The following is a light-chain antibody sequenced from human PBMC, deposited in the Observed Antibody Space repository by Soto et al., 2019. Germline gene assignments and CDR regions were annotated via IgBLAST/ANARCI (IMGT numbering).Light chain of an antibody. V-gene: IGLV4-69*01. CDR3: QSWGTGFQVV. CDR1: SGHSGYA. Sequence: QLVLTQSPSASASLGASVRLTCTLSSGHSGYAIVWHQQQPRKGPRFLMKLDADGSHTKGDGILDRFSGSSSGTERYLTISSLQSEDEADYYCQSWGTGFQVVFGEGTKLTVL. J-gene: IGLJ2*01. CDR2: LDADGSH.